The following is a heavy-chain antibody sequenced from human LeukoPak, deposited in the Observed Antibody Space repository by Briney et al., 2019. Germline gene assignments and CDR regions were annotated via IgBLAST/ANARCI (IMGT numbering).Heavy chain of an antibody. CDR2: FEAEDGET. J-gene: IGHJ6*03. D-gene: IGHD4-17*01. CDR1: GYILTELS. Sequence: GASVKVSCKVSGYILTELSMHWVRQAPGKGLEWMGGFEAEDGETIYAQKFQGRVTMTEDTSTDTAYMELSSLRSEDTAVYYCATGSRGKDWDYGLNEYYYYYMDVWDKGTTVTVSS. V-gene: IGHV1-24*01. CDR3: ATGSRGKDWDYGLNEYYYYYMDV.